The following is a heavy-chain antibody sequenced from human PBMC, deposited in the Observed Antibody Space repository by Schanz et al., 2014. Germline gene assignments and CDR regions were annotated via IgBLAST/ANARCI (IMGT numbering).Heavy chain of an antibody. V-gene: IGHV3-23*04. J-gene: IGHJ5*02. CDR1: GFSFSSYA. D-gene: IGHD1-1*01. CDR2: ILGLASTT. Sequence: EVQLVESGGGLVKPGGSLRLSCAASGFSFSSYAMGWVRQVPGKGLEWVSAILGLASTTYYADSVKGRFTISRDNSKNLLYLQMNSLRAEDTAVYYCTRDVRLDRRGNWFDPWGQGTLVTVSS. CDR3: TRDVRLDRRGNWFDP.